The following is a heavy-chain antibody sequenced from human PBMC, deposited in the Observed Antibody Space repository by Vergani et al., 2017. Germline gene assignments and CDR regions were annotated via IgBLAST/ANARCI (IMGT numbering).Heavy chain of an antibody. CDR3: ARASYCSSTSCYIEGTKLVAGHNWFDP. CDR2: INPNSGGT. D-gene: IGHD2-2*02. CDR1: GYTFTGYY. Sequence: QVQLVQSGAEVKKPGASVKVSCKASGYTFTGYYMHWVRQAPGQGLEWMGWINPNSGGTNYAQKFQGRVTMTRDTSISTAYMDLSSLRSEDTAVYYCARASYCSSTSCYIEGTKLVAGHNWFDPWGQGTLVTVSS. V-gene: IGHV1-2*02. J-gene: IGHJ5*02.